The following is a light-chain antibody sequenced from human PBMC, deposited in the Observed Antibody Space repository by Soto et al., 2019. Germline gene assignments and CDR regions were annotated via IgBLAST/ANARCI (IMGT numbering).Light chain of an antibody. J-gene: IGLJ1*01. CDR1: SSDVGAYDY. CDR3: SLYTSSDTRYV. Sequence: QSALTQPASVSGSPGQSITISCTGTSSDVGAYDYVSWYQQHPDKAPKLIIYVVSNRPSGVSNRFSGSKSGNTASLTISGLQAEDEADYYCSLYTSSDTRYVFGTGTKLTVL. V-gene: IGLV2-14*01. CDR2: VVS.